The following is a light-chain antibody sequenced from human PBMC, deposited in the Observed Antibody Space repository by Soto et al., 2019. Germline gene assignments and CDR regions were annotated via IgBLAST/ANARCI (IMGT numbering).Light chain of an antibody. CDR2: DTS. CDR3: QQYNNWPAIT. CDR1: QGIGDT. J-gene: IGKJ5*01. V-gene: IGKV3D-15*01. Sequence: EFVMMQSPATLSVSPGEGATLSCRASQGIGDTLAWYQHKPGQTPRLLIYDTSTRAPGIPARFSGFGSGTDFTLTISSLQSEDFAIYYCQQYNNWPAITFGQGTRLEIK.